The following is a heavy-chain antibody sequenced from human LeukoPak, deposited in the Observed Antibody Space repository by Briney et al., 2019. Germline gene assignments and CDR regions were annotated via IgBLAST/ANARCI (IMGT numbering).Heavy chain of an antibody. V-gene: IGHV4-34*01. CDR1: GGSFSGYY. Sequence: SETLSLTCAVYGGSFSGYYWSWLRQPPGKGLEWIGEINHSGSTNYNPSLKSRVTISVDTSKNQFSLKLSSVTAADTAVYYCARGRRYYYGSGSPNWFDPWGQGTLVTVSS. D-gene: IGHD3-10*01. J-gene: IGHJ5*02. CDR2: INHSGST. CDR3: ARGRRYYYGSGSPNWFDP.